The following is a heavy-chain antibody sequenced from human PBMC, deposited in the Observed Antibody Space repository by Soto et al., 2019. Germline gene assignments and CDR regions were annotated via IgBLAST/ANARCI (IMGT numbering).Heavy chain of an antibody. Sequence: SVKVSFKASGGTFSSYAISWVRQAPGQGLEWMGGIIPIFGTANYAQKFQGRVTITADESTSTAYMELSSLRSEDTAVYYCARDLRDGYNFAYWGQGTLVTVSS. D-gene: IGHD5-12*01. CDR1: GGTFSSYA. CDR2: IIPIFGTA. V-gene: IGHV1-69*13. J-gene: IGHJ4*02. CDR3: ARDLRDGYNFAY.